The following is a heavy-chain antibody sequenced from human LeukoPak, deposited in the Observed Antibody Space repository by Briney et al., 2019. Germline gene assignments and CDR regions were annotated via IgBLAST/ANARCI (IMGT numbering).Heavy chain of an antibody. Sequence: SETLSLTCTVSGGSISSGNYYWNWIRQPAGKGLEWIGRVYPSGSTNSNPSLKSRVTISVATTKNQFSLKLSSVTAADTAMYYCARGRVSSSTWYSTYYYFFYMDFWGKGTTVTVSS. CDR2: VYPSGST. V-gene: IGHV4-61*02. CDR3: ARGRVSSSTWYSTYYYFFYMDF. CDR1: GGSISSGNYY. D-gene: IGHD4-11*01. J-gene: IGHJ6*03.